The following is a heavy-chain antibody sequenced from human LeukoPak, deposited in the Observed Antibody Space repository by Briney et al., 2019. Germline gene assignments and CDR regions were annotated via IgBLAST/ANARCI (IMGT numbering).Heavy chain of an antibody. CDR2: IYYSGST. V-gene: IGHV4-59*01. Sequence: SETLSLTCTVSGGSISSYYWSWIRQPPGKGLEWIGYIYYSGSTNYNPSLKSRVTISVDTSKNQFSLKLSSVTAADTAVYYCARWEGRGVHYYYGMDVWGQGTTVTVSS. D-gene: IGHD3-10*01. J-gene: IGHJ6*02. CDR3: ARWEGRGVHYYYGMDV. CDR1: GGSISSYY.